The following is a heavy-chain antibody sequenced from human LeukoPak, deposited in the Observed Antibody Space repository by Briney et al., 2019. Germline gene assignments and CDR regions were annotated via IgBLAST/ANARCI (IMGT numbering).Heavy chain of an antibody. D-gene: IGHD2-2*01. CDR2: LSGSGYNT. Sequence: GGSLRLSCAASGFTSSSHALSWVRQAPGKGLEWVSSLSGSGYNTYYADPVKGRFTISRDNSKNTVYLQMNSLRAEDTAVYYCAKDPYGTRYFDYWGQGTLVTVSS. V-gene: IGHV3-23*01. CDR3: AKDPYGTRYFDY. CDR1: GFTSSSHA. J-gene: IGHJ4*02.